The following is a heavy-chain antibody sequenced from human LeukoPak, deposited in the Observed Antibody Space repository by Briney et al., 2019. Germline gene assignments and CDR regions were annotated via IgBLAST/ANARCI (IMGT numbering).Heavy chain of an antibody. J-gene: IGHJ4*02. V-gene: IGHV4-39*01. CDR2: IYYSGST. CDR1: GGSISSSSYY. CDR3: VRAYDY. Sequence: SETLSLTCTVSGGSISSSSYYWGWIRQPPGKGLVWIGSIYYSGSTYYNPSLKSRVTTSVDTSKNQFSLKLSSVTAADTAVYYCVRAYDYWGQGTLVTVSS. D-gene: IGHD2-21*01.